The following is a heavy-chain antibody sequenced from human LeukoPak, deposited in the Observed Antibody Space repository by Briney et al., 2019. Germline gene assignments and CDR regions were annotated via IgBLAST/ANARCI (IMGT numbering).Heavy chain of an antibody. CDR1: GGSFSGYY. CDR2: IYYSGST. CDR3: ARDCSGGSCYSGGYYYMDV. V-gene: IGHV4-31*11. D-gene: IGHD2-15*01. J-gene: IGHJ6*03. Sequence: PSETLSLTCAVYGGSFSGYYWSWIRQHPGKGLEWIGYIYYSGSTYYNPFLKSRVTISVDTSKNQFSLKLSSVTAADTAVYYCARDCSGGSCYSGGYYYMDVWGKGTTVTVSS.